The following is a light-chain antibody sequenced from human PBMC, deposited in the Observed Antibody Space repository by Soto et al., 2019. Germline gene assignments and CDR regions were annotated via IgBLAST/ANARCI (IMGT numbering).Light chain of an antibody. V-gene: IGKV1-33*01. Sequence: DIQMTQSPSSVSASVGDRVTITCRASQGISSWLAWYQQKPGKAPKLLIYDASNLETGVPSRFSGSGSGTDFTFTISSLQPEDIATYYCQQYDNLPITFGQGTKVDIK. J-gene: IGKJ1*01. CDR1: QGISSW. CDR2: DAS. CDR3: QQYDNLPIT.